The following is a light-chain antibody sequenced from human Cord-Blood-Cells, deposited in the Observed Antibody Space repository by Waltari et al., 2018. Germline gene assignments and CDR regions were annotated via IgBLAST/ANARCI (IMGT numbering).Light chain of an antibody. J-gene: IGLJ2*01. CDR3: QVWDSSIDHVV. CDR1: NIGSKS. CDR2: DDS. Sequence: SYVLTQPPSASVAPGQTARITCGGNNIGSKSVHWYQQKPGRAPVLVVYDDSDRPSGIPERFCGSNSGNTATRTISRVEAGDEADYYCQVWDSSIDHVVVGGGTKLTVL. V-gene: IGLV3-21*02.